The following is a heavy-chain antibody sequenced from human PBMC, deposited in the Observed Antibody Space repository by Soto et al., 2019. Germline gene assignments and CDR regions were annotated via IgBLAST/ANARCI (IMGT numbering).Heavy chain of an antibody. D-gene: IGHD3-3*01. CDR3: ATASKQYYVFDY. CDR2: FDPEDGET. J-gene: IGHJ4*02. CDR1: GYALTELS. V-gene: IGHV1-24*01. Sequence: QVQLVQSGAEVKKPGASVKVSCKVSGYALTELSMHWVRQAPGKGLEWMGGFDPEDGETIYAQKFQGRVTMTEDTSTDIAYTELSSLRSEDTAVYYCATASKQYYVFDYWGQGTLVTVSS.